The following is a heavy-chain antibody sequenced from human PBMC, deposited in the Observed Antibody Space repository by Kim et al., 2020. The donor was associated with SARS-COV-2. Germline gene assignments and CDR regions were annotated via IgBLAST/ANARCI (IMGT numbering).Heavy chain of an antibody. D-gene: IGHD5-12*01. CDR3: ARDPRPIRYSQSIVATTSGY. Sequence: GGSLRLSCAASGFTFSSYSMNWVRQAPGKGLEWVSSISSSSSYIYYADSVKGRFTISRDNAKNSLYLQMNSLRAEDTAVYYCARDPRPIRYSQSIVATTSGYWGQGTLVTVSS. V-gene: IGHV3-21*04. J-gene: IGHJ4*02. CDR1: GFTFSSYS. CDR2: ISSSSSYI.